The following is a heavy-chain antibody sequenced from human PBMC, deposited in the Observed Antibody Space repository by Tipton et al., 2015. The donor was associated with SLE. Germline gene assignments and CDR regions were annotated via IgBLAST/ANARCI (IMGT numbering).Heavy chain of an antibody. D-gene: IGHD3-10*01. Sequence: GSLRLSCAASGFTFGDFAMHWVRQAPGKGLEWVSRIKSKTDGGTIDYAAPVKGRFTISRDDSGNTLYLQMNSLKTEDTAVYYCSTNPTSGFWGQGTLVTVSS. CDR2: IKSKTDGGTI. CDR3: STNPTSGF. V-gene: IGHV3-15*01. J-gene: IGHJ4*02. CDR1: GFTFGDFA.